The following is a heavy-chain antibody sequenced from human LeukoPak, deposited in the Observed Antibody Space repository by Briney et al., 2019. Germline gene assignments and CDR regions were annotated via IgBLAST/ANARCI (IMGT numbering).Heavy chain of an antibody. CDR2: ISSSSSYI. D-gene: IGHD2-15*01. CDR3: ASMCSGGSCYNYYGMDV. J-gene: IGHJ6*02. V-gene: IGHV3-21*01. Sequence: GGSLRLSCAASGFTFSSYSMNWVRQAPGKGLEWVSSISSSSSYIYYADSVKGRFTISRDNAKNSLYLQMNSLRAEDTAVYYCASMCSGGSCYNYYGMDVWGQGTTVTVSS. CDR1: GFTFSSYS.